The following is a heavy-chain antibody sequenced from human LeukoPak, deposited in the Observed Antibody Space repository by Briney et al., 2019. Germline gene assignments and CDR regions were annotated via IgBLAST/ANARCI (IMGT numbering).Heavy chain of an antibody. CDR1: GFTFSSYG. Sequence: GGSLRLSCGASGFTFSSYGMHWVRQAPGKGLEWVAFIRYDGSNKYYADSVKGRFTISRDNSKNTLYLQMNSLRAEDTAVYYCAKDGGSYDFWSGPRGGYYYMDVWGKGTTVTVSS. CDR3: AKDGGSYDFWSGPRGGYYYMDV. V-gene: IGHV3-30*02. CDR2: IRYDGSNK. D-gene: IGHD3-3*01. J-gene: IGHJ6*03.